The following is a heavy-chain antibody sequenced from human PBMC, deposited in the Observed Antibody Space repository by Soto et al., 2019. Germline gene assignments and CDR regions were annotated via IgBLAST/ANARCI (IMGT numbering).Heavy chain of an antibody. CDR3: VRVGGYYGDYPNFDY. CDR2: IHYSGST. D-gene: IGHD4-17*01. Sequence: SETLSLTCSVSGSSISPYYWSWLRQPPGEGLQWIGYIHYSGSTRYNPSLRGRVTISVDTSKNQFSLRLNSVTAADTAVYFCVRVGGYYGDYPNFDYWGQGTLVTVSS. V-gene: IGHV4-59*01. J-gene: IGHJ4*02. CDR1: GSSISPYY.